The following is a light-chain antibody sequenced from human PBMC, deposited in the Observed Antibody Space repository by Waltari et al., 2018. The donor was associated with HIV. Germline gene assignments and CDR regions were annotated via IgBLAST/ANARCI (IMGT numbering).Light chain of an antibody. CDR3: QSFDSSLTTSGVI. CDR1: SSNIGAGYD. J-gene: IGLJ2*01. V-gene: IGLV1-40*01. Sequence: QSVLTQPPSVSGAPGQRVTISCTGSSSNIGAGYDVHWYQQLPGTAPKLLIYANITRPSGVPDRFAGSKAGSSACLAITGLQAEDEAHYYCQSFDSSLTTSGVIFGGGTKLTVL. CDR2: ANI.